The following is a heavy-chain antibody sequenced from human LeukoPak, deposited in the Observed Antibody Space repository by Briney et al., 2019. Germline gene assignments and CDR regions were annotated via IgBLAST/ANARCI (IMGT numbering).Heavy chain of an antibody. J-gene: IGHJ6*03. Sequence: GGSLRLSCAASGFTFSSYAMSWVRQAPGKGLEWVSYISSSGSTIYYADSVKGRFTFSRDNAKNSLYLQMNSLRAEDTAVYYCARDKEGYYYDSSGYSLGYYYMDVWGKGTTVTISS. D-gene: IGHD3-22*01. CDR2: ISSSGSTI. V-gene: IGHV3-48*04. CDR3: ARDKEGYYYDSSGYSLGYYYMDV. CDR1: GFTFSSYA.